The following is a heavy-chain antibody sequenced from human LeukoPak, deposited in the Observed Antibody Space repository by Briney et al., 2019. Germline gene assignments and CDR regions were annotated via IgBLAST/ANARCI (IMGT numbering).Heavy chain of an antibody. CDR2: IYSGGST. J-gene: IGHJ4*02. D-gene: IGHD2-15*01. Sequence: PGGSLRLSCAASGVSVSGNYMSWVRQAPGKGLEWVSVIYSGGSTNYADSVRGRFTISRDNSKNTLYLQMNSLRAEDTAVYYCTKSARRVFIVVVVAAPDYWGQGTLVTVSS. CDR3: TKSARRVFIVVVVAAPDY. V-gene: IGHV3-53*05. CDR1: GVSVSGNY.